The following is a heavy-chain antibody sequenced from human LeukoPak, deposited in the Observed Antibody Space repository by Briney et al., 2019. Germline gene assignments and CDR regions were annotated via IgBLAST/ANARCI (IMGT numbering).Heavy chain of an antibody. D-gene: IGHD2-2*01. V-gene: IGHV4-31*03. CDR2: IYYSGST. Sequence: SETLSLTCTVSGGSISSGGYYWSWIRQHPGKGLEWIGYIYYSGSTYYNPSLKSRVTISVDTSKNQFSLKLSSVTAADTAVYYCARVPEYQLPGGHNWFDPWGQGTLVAVSS. J-gene: IGHJ5*02. CDR1: GGSISSGGYY. CDR3: ARVPEYQLPGGHNWFDP.